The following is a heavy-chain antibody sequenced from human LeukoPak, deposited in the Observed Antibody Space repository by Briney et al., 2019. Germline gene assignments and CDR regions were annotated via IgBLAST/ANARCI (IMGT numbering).Heavy chain of an antibody. CDR2: IIPIFGTA. CDR1: GGTFSSYA. J-gene: IGHJ4*02. D-gene: IGHD3-22*01. CDR3: ARGDYYDSSGLFDY. V-gene: IGHV1-69*13. Sequence: EASVKVSCKASGGTFSSYAISWVRQSPGQGLEWMGGIIPIFGTANYAQKFQGRVTITADESTSTAYMELSSLRSEDTAVYYCARGDYYDSSGLFDYWGQGTLVTVSS.